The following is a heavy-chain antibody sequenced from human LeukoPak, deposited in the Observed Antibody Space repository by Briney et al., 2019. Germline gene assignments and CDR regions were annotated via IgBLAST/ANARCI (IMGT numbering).Heavy chain of an antibody. V-gene: IGHV3-49*03. D-gene: IGHD3-3*01. J-gene: IGHJ6*02. CDR3: TRETPMHYDFWSGYYGMDV. CDR2: IRSKAYGGTT. CDR1: GFTFGDYA. Sequence: GGSLRLSCTASGFTFGDYAMSWFRQAPGKGLEWVGFIRSKAYGGTTEYAASVKGRSTISRDDSKSIAYLQMNSLKTEDTAVYYCTRETPMHYDFWSGYYGMDVWGQGTTVTVSS.